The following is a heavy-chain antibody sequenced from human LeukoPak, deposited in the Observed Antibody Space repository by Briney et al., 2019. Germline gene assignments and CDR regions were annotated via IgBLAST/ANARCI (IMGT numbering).Heavy chain of an antibody. V-gene: IGHV3-15*01. CDR1: GIPFIDAW. D-gene: IGHD2-15*01. J-gene: IGHJ4*02. Sequence: GQSLRLSCELSGIPFIDAWMSSVRQAPGKRLEWVGRIKGTTADGTTAYAAPVKGRFLITRDDSQRMVYLQMDSLKIEDTAVYFCTWVDCSGGSCYFASWGQGTQVTVSS. CDR2: IKGTTADGTT. CDR3: TWVDCSGGSCYFAS.